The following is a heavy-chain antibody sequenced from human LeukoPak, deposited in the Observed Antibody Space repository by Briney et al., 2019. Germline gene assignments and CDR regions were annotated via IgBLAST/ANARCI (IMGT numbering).Heavy chain of an antibody. Sequence: SETLSLTCSVSGYSISTGYYWGWIRQPPGKGLEWIGYIYYSGSTNYNPSLKSRVTISVDTSKNQFSLKLSSVTAADTAVYYCASPSYYYGSGSYWYFDLWGRGTLVTVSS. D-gene: IGHD3-10*01. CDR3: ASPSYYYGSGSYWYFDL. J-gene: IGHJ2*01. CDR2: IYYSGST. CDR1: GYSISTGYY. V-gene: IGHV4-59*08.